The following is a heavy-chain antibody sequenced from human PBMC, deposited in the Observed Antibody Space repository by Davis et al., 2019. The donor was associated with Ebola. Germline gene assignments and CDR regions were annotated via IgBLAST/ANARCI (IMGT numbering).Heavy chain of an antibody. D-gene: IGHD2-2*01. J-gene: IGHJ4*02. CDR1: GFTFSSYT. Sequence: GESLKISCAASGFTFSSYTMNWVRQAPGKGLEWVSSISIGGSYIYYADSGKGRFTISRDNAKNSLYLQMNSLRAEDTAVYYCARNVGDTSCVYWGQGTLVTVSS. CDR3: ARNVGDTSCVY. CDR2: ISIGGSYI. V-gene: IGHV3-21*01.